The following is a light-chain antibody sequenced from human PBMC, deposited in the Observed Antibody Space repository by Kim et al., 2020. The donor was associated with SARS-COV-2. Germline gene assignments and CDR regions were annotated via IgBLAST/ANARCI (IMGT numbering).Light chain of an antibody. V-gene: IGLV7-46*01. CDR1: TGAVTSVHH. J-gene: IGLJ2*01. CDR2: DTR. CDR3: LLYFNGYRI. Sequence: PGGRVTPTCGSSTGAVTSVHHPYWLQQKPGQAPRTLIYDTRNKHSWTPARFSGSLLGGNAALTLSGALPEDEAEYYCLLYFNGYRIFGGGTQLTVL.